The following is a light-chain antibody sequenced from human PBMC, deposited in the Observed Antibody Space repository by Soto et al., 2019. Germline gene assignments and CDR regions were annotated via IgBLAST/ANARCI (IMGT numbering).Light chain of an antibody. J-gene: IGKJ1*01. V-gene: IGKV1-5*03. Sequence: DFQMTQSPSTLSASVGDRVTITCRASQSISSWLAWYQQKPGKAPKLLIYKASSLESGVPSRFSGSGSGTEFTLTSSSLQPDDFATYYCQQYNSYSTFGQGTKVEIK. CDR3: QQYNSYST. CDR2: KAS. CDR1: QSISSW.